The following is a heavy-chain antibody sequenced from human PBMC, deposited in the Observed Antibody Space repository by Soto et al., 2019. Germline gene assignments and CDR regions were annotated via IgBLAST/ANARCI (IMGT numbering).Heavy chain of an antibody. CDR2: IYDSGST. CDR3: ARSNYVGYFDY. D-gene: IGHD4-4*01. V-gene: IGHV4-59*12. CDR1: GGSISSYY. J-gene: IGHJ4*02. Sequence: SETLSLTCIVSGGSISSYYWSWIRQPPGKGLEWIGYIYDSGSTNYNPSLKSRVTISVDRSKNQFSLNLSSVTAADTAVYYCARSNYVGYFDYWGQGTLVTVSS.